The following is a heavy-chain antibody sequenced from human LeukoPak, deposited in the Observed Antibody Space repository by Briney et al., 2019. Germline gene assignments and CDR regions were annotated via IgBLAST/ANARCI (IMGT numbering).Heavy chain of an antibody. CDR3: AKGGGFDY. V-gene: IGHV3-30*18. CDR2: ISYDGSNK. J-gene: IGHJ4*02. D-gene: IGHD3-16*01. CDR1: GFTFSSYG. Sequence: GRSLRLSCAASGFTFSSYGMHWVRQAPGKGLEWVAVISYDGSNKYYAVSVKGRFTISRDNSKNTLYLQMNSLRAEDTAAYYCAKGGGFDYWGQGTLVTVSS.